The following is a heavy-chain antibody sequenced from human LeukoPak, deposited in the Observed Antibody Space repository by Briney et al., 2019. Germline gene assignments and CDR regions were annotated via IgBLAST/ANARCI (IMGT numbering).Heavy chain of an antibody. CDR3: GRKNFGIAAGGKRGYYYYYQDG. Sequence: SETLSLTCTVSGGSISSSSYYWGWIRQPPGKGLEWIGSIYYSGSTYYNPSLKSRVTISVDTSKNQFSLKLSSVTAADTAVYYCGRKNFGIAAGGKRGYYYYYQDGWGKGTTVTVSS. CDR2: IYYSGST. D-gene: IGHD6-13*01. V-gene: IGHV4-39*01. CDR1: GGSISSSSYY. J-gene: IGHJ6*03.